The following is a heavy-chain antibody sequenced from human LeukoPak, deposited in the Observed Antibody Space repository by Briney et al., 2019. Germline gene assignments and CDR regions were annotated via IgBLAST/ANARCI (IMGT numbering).Heavy chain of an antibody. CDR3: AKDSSSRGWYFEH. CDR1: DYG. D-gene: IGHD6-19*01. J-gene: IGHJ4*02. V-gene: IGHV3-30*18. CDR2: ISFDGSIT. Sequence: GGSLRLSCAASDYGMHWVRQAPGKGLEWGSFISFDGSITYNADSVKGRLTISRDNSKNTVYLQMNRLRAEDTAVYFCAKDSSSRGWYFEHWGQGTLVTVSS.